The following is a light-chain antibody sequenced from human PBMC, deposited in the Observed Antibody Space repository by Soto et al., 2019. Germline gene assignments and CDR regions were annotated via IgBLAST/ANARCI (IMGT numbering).Light chain of an antibody. CDR2: GAS. CDR3: QQYNNWPPFT. J-gene: IGKJ5*01. V-gene: IGKV3-15*01. Sequence: EIVMTQSPATLSVSSGERATVSCRSSQSVSSNLAWYQQKPGQAPRLLIYGASTRATGIPARFSGSGSGTEFTLTISSLQSEDIAVYYCQQYNNWPPFTFGQGTRLEI. CDR1: QSVSSN.